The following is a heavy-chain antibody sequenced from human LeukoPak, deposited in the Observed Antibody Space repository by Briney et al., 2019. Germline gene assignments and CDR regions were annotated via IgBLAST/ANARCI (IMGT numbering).Heavy chain of an antibody. CDR3: VRRGCSDGSCRNAFDS. CDR1: GFIFSNYD. CDR2: MSYDGSNK. D-gene: IGHD2-15*01. V-gene: IGHV3-30*03. Sequence: GRSLRLSCAASGFIFSNYDMHWVRQAPGKGLEWVAVMSYDGSNKYYADSLKGRFTISRDNSKNALYLQMNALRDEDTAIYYCVRRGCSDGSCRNAFDSWGQGTLVTVSS. J-gene: IGHJ4*02.